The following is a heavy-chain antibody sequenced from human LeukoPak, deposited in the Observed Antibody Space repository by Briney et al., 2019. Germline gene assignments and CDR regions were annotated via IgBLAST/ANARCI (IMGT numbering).Heavy chain of an antibody. J-gene: IGHJ6*03. Sequence: GESLKISCKGSGYSFTSYWIGWVRQMPGKGLEWMGIIYSGDSDTRYSPSFQGQVTISADKSISTAYLQWSSLKASDTAMYYCARQSGSGWYRYYYYYMDVWGKGTTVTVSS. D-gene: IGHD6-19*01. CDR1: GYSFTSYW. CDR2: IYSGDSDT. V-gene: IGHV5-51*01. CDR3: ARQSGSGWYRYYYYYMDV.